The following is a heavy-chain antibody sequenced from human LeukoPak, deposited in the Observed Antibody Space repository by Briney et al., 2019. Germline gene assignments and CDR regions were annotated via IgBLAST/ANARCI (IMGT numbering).Heavy chain of an antibody. CDR2: ISGSGGRT. J-gene: IGHJ5*02. Sequence: GGSLRLSCAASVFTFIGYAMTWVRQAPGKGLEWVSVISGSGGRTVYADSVKGRFTISRDNSKNMLYLQIKSLRVDDTATYYCSKDHGDYGDYVGWCDPWGQGTLATVSS. CDR1: VFTFIGYA. CDR3: SKDHGDYGDYVGWCDP. V-gene: IGHV3-23*01. D-gene: IGHD4-17*01.